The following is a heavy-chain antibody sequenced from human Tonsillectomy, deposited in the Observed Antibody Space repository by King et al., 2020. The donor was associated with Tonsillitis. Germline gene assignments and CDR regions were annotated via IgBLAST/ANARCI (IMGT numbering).Heavy chain of an antibody. CDR2: IWYDGTNK. CDR1: GFTFSFYG. J-gene: IGHJ4*02. CDR3: AGDRCGGDCYSFDY. Sequence: VQLVESGGGVVQPGRSLRLSCAASGFTFSFYGMHWVRQAPGKGLEWVAVIWYDGTNKDFEDSVKGRFTISRDNSKNTLYLQMNSLRAEDTAVYYCAGDRCGGDCYSFDYWGQGTLVTVSS. D-gene: IGHD2-21*01. V-gene: IGHV3-33*01.